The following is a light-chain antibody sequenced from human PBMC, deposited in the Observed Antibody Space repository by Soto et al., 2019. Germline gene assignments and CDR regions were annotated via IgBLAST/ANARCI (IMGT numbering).Light chain of an antibody. CDR3: HQYSNTFRT. Sequence: EFVLTQSPGTVSLSPGERATLTCRASQSISSDDLAWYQQKTGQSPRLLIYDTSARATGVPARFSGSGSGTEFTLTISNLQAEDSAVYHCHQYSNTFRTFGQGTKVDIK. J-gene: IGKJ1*01. V-gene: IGKV3-15*01. CDR2: DTS. CDR1: QSISSDD.